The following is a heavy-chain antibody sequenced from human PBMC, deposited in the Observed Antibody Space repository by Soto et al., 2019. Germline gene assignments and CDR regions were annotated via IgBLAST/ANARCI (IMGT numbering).Heavy chain of an antibody. V-gene: IGHV3-15*01. Sequence: PGGSLRLSCAASGFTFSNAWMSWVRQAPGKGLEWVGRIKSKTDGGTTDYAAPVKGRFTISRDDSKNTLYLQMNSLKTEDTAEYYSTAVYGRSGGSCYRRNYWGQGTLVTVSS. CDR2: IKSKTDGGTT. D-gene: IGHD2-15*01. CDR1: GFTFSNAW. J-gene: IGHJ4*02. CDR3: TAVYGRSGGSCYRRNY.